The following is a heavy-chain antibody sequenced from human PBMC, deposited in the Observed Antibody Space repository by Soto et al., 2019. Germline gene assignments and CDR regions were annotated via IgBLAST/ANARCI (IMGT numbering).Heavy chain of an antibody. D-gene: IGHD3-16*02. V-gene: IGHV3-30*03. J-gene: IGHJ3*01. CDR2: ISFDGINK. CDR3: GATTSYDYVWGIYRYCGDGFDR. CDR1: GFIFSTYG. Sequence: QVQLVESGGGVVQPGRSLRLSCAASGFIFSTYGMHWVRQAPGKGLEWVAVISFDGINKYSADSVKGRFSISRDNSKNTLYLHMTSLRADDTAVDYCGATTSYDYVWGIYRYCGDGFDRWGQGTMVSVSS.